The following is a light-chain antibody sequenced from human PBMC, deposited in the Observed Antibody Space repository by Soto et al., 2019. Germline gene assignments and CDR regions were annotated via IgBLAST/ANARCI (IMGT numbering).Light chain of an antibody. J-gene: IGLJ1*01. Sequence: QSVLTQPPSVSGAPGQRVTISCTGSSSNIGAGYDVHWYQQLPGTAPKLLIYSNSNPPSGVPDRFSGSKSGTSASLAITGLQAEDEADYYCQSDDSGLSALYVFGTGTQLTVL. CDR1: SSNIGAGYD. CDR2: SNS. V-gene: IGLV1-40*01. CDR3: QSDDSGLSALYV.